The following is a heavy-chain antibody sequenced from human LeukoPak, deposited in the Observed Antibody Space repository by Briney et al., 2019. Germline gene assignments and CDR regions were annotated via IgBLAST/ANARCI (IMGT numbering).Heavy chain of an antibody. V-gene: IGHV1-69*05. CDR1: GDTFSSYA. D-gene: IGHD3-22*01. CDR3: ANPRRYYYSSGYYSTGFDY. Sequence: SVKLSCKASGDTFSSYAISWVRQAPGQGLEWTGGIIPIFGTANYAQKFQGRVTITTDESTSTAYMELTSLRSEDTAVYYCANPRRYYYSSGYYSTGFDYWGQGTLVTVSS. J-gene: IGHJ4*02. CDR2: IIPIFGTA.